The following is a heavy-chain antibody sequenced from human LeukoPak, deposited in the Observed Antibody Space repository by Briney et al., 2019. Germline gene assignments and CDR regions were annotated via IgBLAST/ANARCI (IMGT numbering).Heavy chain of an antibody. D-gene: IGHD2-2*02. Sequence: GGSLRLSCAASGFTFSSYSMNWVRQAPGKGLEWVSYISSSSSTIYYADSVKGRFTISRDNAKNSLYLQMNSLRAEDTAVYYCAREKCSSTSCYRHYYMDVWGKGTTVTVSS. J-gene: IGHJ6*03. CDR3: AREKCSSTSCYRHYYMDV. CDR1: GFTFSSYS. V-gene: IGHV3-48*04. CDR2: ISSSSSTI.